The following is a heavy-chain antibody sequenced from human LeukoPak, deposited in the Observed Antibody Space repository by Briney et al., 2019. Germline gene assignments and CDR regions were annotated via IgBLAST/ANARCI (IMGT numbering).Heavy chain of an antibody. CDR3: ARVSELGIAVAGTAY. CDR2: INPNSGGT. CDR1: GYTFTSYG. V-gene: IGHV1-2*02. D-gene: IGHD6-19*01. Sequence: GASVKVSCKASGYTFTSYGISWVRQAPGQGLEWMGWINPNSGGTNYAQKFQGRVTMTRDTSISTAYMELSRLRSDDTAVYYCARVSELGIAVAGTAYWGQGTLVTVSS. J-gene: IGHJ4*02.